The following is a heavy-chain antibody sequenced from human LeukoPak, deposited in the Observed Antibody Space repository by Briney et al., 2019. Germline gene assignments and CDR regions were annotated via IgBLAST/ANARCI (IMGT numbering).Heavy chain of an antibody. D-gene: IGHD1-26*01. CDR2: INHRGTT. J-gene: IGHJ4*02. V-gene: IGHV4-34*01. CDR1: GGSFSGYF. Sequence: PSETLSLTCAVYGGSFSGYFWTWIRQPPGKGLEWIGEINHRGTTSYSPSLRSRVTISVDTSKNHFSLKLSSVTAADTAVYYCARGLFRVGTIRGFDYWGQGTLVTVSS. CDR3: ARGLFRVGTIRGFDY.